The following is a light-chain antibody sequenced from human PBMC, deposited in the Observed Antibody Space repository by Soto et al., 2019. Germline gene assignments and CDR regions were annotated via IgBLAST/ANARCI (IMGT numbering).Light chain of an antibody. CDR3: QQSYSTPRT. V-gene: IGKV1-39*01. CDR2: AAS. Sequence: DIQMTQSPSSLSASVGDRVTITCRASQSISNYLNWYQQRPGKAPKLLIYAASSLQSGVPSRFSGSGSGTDFTLTIRSLQPEDIATYYCQQSYSTPRTFGQGTKVEIK. CDR1: QSISNY. J-gene: IGKJ1*01.